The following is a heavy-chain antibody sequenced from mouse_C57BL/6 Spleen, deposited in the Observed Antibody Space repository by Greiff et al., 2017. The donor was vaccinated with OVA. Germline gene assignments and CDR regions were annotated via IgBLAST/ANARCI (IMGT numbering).Heavy chain of an antibody. CDR3: TSHDGYYSFDY. J-gene: IGHJ2*01. V-gene: IGHV1-15*01. CDR2: IDPETGGT. D-gene: IGHD2-3*01. CDR1: GYTFTDYE. Sequence: VQLQQSGAELVSPVSSVTLSCKASGYTFTDYEMHWVKQTPVHGLEWIGAIDPETGGTAYNQKFKGKAILTADKSSSTAYMELRSLTSEDSAVYYCTSHDGYYSFDYWGQGTTLTVSS.